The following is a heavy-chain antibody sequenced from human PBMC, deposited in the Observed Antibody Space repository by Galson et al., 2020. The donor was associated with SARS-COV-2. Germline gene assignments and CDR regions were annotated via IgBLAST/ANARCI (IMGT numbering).Heavy chain of an antibody. CDR3: VRGAEERRILVVVPYYYTYMDV. V-gene: IGHV4-34*01. J-gene: IGHJ6*03. Sequence: SQTLSLTCAVYGGSFKTYYWTWIRQPPGKGLQWIGEINHRGSTNYDPTLQGRVAMSVDTSKNQFSLRLSAVTAADTAVYYCVRGAEERRILVVVPYYYTYMDVWGGGTAVTVSS. CDR2: INHRGST. D-gene: IGHD2-2*01. CDR1: GGSFKTYY.